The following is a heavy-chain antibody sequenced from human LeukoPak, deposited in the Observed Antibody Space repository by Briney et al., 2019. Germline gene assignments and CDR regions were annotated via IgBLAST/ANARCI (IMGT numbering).Heavy chain of an antibody. V-gene: IGHV1-69*13. CDR3: ARSFWVTGDYYGMDV. D-gene: IGHD5-18*01. CDR1: GGTFSSYA. J-gene: IGHJ6*02. Sequence: ASVKVSCKASGGTFSSYAISWVRQAPGQGLEWMGGIIPIFGTANYAQKFQGRVTITADGSTSTAYMELSSLRSEDTAVYYCARSFWVTGDYYGMDVWGQGTTVTVSS. CDR2: IIPIFGTA.